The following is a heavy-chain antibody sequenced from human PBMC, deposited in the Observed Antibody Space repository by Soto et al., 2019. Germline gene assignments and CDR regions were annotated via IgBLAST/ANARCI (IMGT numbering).Heavy chain of an antibody. CDR2: IYPGDSDI. J-gene: IGHJ6*02. Sequence: GESLKISCKGSGYSFTSYWIGWVRQMPGKGLEWMGIIYPGDSDIRYSPSFQGQVTISADKSISTAYPQWSSLKASDTAMYYCARSYVSGYYDSSGYRGTYYYYGMDVWGQGTTVTVSS. CDR1: GYSFTSYW. CDR3: ARSYVSGYYDSSGYRGTYYYYGMDV. V-gene: IGHV5-51*01. D-gene: IGHD3-22*01.